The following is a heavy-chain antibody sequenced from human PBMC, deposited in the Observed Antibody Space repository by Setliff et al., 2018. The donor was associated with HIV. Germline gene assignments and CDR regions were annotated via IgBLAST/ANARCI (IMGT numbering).Heavy chain of an antibody. J-gene: IGHJ4*02. CDR1: GGSISSYY. V-gene: IGHV4-4*08. CDR3: ARGYSSSSFIL. D-gene: IGHD6-6*01. CDR2: IYTSGST. Sequence: SETLSLTCTVSGGSISSYYWSWIRQPPGKGLEWIGYIYTSGSTNYNPSLKSRVTISVDASKNQFSPKLSSVTAADTAVYYCARGYSSSSFILWGQGTLVTVSS.